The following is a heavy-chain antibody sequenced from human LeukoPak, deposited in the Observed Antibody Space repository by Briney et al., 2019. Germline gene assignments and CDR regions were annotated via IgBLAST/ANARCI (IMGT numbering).Heavy chain of an antibody. CDR2: INHSGST. V-gene: IGHV4-34*01. D-gene: IGHD5-24*01. J-gene: IGHJ3*02. Sequence: SSETLSLTCAVYGGSFSGYYWSWIRQPPGKGLEWIGEINHSGSTNYNPSLKSRVTISVDTSKNQFSLKLSSVTAADTAVYYCARVRWLQILHGAFDIWGQGTMVTVSS. CDR1: GGSFSGYY. CDR3: ARVRWLQILHGAFDI.